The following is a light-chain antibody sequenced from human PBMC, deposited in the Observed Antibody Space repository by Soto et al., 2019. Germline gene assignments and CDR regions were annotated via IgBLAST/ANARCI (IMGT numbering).Light chain of an antibody. J-gene: IGKJ5*01. CDR1: ESVSRN. CDR2: DAS. Sequence: IVLTQSPTTLSVSPGERATLSCSASESVSRNLAWYQQKPGQAPRLLIYDASTRATGIPDRFSGGGSGTEFTLTISSLQSEDFVVYYCQQYNSWPTITFGQGTRLEIK. V-gene: IGKV3-15*01. CDR3: QQYNSWPTIT.